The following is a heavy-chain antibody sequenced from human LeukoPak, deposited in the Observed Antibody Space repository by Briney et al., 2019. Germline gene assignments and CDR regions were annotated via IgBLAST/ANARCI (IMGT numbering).Heavy chain of an antibody. CDR1: GYTFIDYY. Sequence: ASVKVSCKASGYTFIDYYIHWVRQAPGQGLEWMGWINPNSDGTNCAQKFQGRVTMTRDTSISTAYMELNRLTSDDTAVYYCAKDLGLAAAWGPFDYWGQGTLVTVSS. D-gene: IGHD6-13*01. CDR3: AKDLGLAAAWGPFDY. CDR2: INPNSDGT. V-gene: IGHV1-2*02. J-gene: IGHJ4*02.